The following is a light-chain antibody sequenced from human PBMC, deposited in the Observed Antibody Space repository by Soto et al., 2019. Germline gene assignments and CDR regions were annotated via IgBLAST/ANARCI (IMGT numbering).Light chain of an antibody. CDR1: QSVSSSY. J-gene: IGKJ1*01. Sequence: EIVFTQSPVTLSLSPGERATLSCRASQSVSSSYLAWYQQKPGQAPRLLIYGASSRATGIPDRFSGSGSGTDFTLTISRLEPEDFAVYHCQQYDNWPWTFGQGTKVDIK. V-gene: IGKV3-20*01. CDR3: QQYDNWPWT. CDR2: GAS.